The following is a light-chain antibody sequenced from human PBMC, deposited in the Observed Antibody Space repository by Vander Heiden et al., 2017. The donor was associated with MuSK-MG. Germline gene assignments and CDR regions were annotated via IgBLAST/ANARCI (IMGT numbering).Light chain of an antibody. CDR2: DVT. Sequence: QSALTQPPSVSGSPGQSITISCTGTNIDIGDYNDVSWYQQRPGNAHLLLIFDVTSRSAGVAGRFSGSKSGTTASLTISGLRTEDAADYYCNSQPSATTYVFGTGTRVTVL. CDR3: NSQPSATTYV. CDR1: NIDIGDYND. V-gene: IGLV2-14*03. J-gene: IGLJ1*01.